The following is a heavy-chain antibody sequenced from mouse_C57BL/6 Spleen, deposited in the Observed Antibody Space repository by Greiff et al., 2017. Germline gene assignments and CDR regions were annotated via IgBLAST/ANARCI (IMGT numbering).Heavy chain of an antibody. CDR3: ARSHDGYYVSFAY. Sequence: VQLQQPGAELVKPGASVKLSCKASGYTFTSYWMQWVKQRPGQGLEWIGEIDPSDSYTNYNQKFKGKATLTVDTSSSTAYMQLSSLTSEDSAVYYCARSHDGYYVSFAYGGQGTLVTVSA. J-gene: IGHJ3*01. V-gene: IGHV1-50*01. CDR2: IDPSDSYT. D-gene: IGHD2-3*01. CDR1: GYTFTSYW.